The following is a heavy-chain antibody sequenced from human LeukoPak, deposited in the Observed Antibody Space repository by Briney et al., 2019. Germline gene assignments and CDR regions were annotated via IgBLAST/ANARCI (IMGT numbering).Heavy chain of an antibody. CDR2: IYSGGTI. Sequence: GGSLRLSCAASGFTFSSYAMSWVRQAPGKGLEWVSVIYSGGTIFYADSVKGRFTISRDNSKNTLFLQMSSLRAEDTAVYYCARAVSSGWYGAFDMWGQGTMVTVSS. CDR3: ARAVSSGWYGAFDM. V-gene: IGHV3-53*01. D-gene: IGHD6-19*01. J-gene: IGHJ3*02. CDR1: GFTFSSYA.